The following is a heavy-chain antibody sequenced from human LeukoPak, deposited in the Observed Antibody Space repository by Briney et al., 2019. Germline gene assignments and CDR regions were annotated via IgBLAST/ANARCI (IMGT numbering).Heavy chain of an antibody. Sequence: KPSETLSLTCTVSGGSISSSSYYWGWIRQPPGKGLEWIGSIYYSGSTYYNPSLKSRVTISVDTSKNQFSLKLSSVTAADTAEYYCARAEQQQPLFDYWGQGTLVTVSS. CDR3: ARAEQQQPLFDY. CDR1: GGSISSSSYY. V-gene: IGHV4-39*01. J-gene: IGHJ4*02. D-gene: IGHD6-13*01. CDR2: IYYSGST.